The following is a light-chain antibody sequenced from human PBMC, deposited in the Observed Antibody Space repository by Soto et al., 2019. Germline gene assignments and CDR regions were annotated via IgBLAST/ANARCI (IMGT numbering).Light chain of an antibody. CDR1: RSVCSN. J-gene: IGKJ2*01. V-gene: IGKV3-15*01. CDR3: QQYEIWPRT. CDR2: GAS. Sequence: EILMTQPPATLSVSPGERATLSCRASRSVCSNLAWYQQRPGQSPGLLIYGASTTATGFPARFSGSGSGTEFTLTISDLQSEDFAVYYCQQYEIWPRTFGQGTNLEIK.